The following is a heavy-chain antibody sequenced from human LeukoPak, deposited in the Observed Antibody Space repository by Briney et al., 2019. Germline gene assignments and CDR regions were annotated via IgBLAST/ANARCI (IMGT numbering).Heavy chain of an antibody. D-gene: IGHD1-14*01. CDR1: GFTFSSYG. J-gene: IGHJ4*02. V-gene: IGHV3-30*02. CDR3: AKDQSYFRLGRSKSYFDY. CDR2: IRYDGSNK. Sequence: PGGSLRLSCAASGFTFSSYGMHWVRQAPGKGLEWVAFIRYDGSNKYYADSVKGRFTISRDNSKNTLYLQMNSLRAEDTAVYYCAKDQSYFRLGRSKSYFDYWGQGTLVTVSS.